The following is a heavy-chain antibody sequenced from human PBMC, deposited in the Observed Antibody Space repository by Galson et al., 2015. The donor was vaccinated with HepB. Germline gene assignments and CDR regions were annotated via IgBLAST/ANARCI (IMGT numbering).Heavy chain of an antibody. CDR1: GFPVSSNY. D-gene: IGHD3-3*01. CDR3: ARIRAYDFLDY. J-gene: IGHJ4*02. Sequence: LRLSCAASGFPVSSNYMSWVRQAPGKGLEWVSVIYSGGSTYYADSVKGRFTISRDNSKNTLYLQMNSLRAGDTAVYYCARIRAYDFLDYWGQGTLVTVSS. V-gene: IGHV3-53*01. CDR2: IYSGGST.